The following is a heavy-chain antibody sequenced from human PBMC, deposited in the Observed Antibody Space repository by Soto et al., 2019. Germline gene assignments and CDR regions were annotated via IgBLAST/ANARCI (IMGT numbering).Heavy chain of an antibody. J-gene: IGHJ6*02. V-gene: IGHV4-39*01. Sequence: PETLSLTCTFSVGSMSISNYDWGWIRQPPGKGLEWIGSIYYSGSTYYNPSLKSRVTISVDASKKQFSLKLSSVIAADTAVYYCARRGTCSGTPSCGMDVWGQGTTVTVSS. D-gene: IGHD3-10*02. CDR1: VGSMSISNYD. CDR2: IYYSGST. CDR3: ARRGTCSGTPSCGMDV.